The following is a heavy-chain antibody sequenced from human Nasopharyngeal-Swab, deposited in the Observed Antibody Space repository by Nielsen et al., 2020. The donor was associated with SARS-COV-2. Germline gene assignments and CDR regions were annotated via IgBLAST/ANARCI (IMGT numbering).Heavy chain of an antibody. Sequence: SETLSLTCTVSGGSISSGSDYWSWIRQPAGKGLEWIGRIYTSGSTNYNPSLKSRVTISVDTSKNQFSLKLSSVTAADTAVYYCAREVPKWRSSSFGEFDYWGQGTLVTVSS. D-gene: IGHD6-13*01. CDR1: GGSISSGSDY. CDR3: AREVPKWRSSSFGEFDY. V-gene: IGHV4-61*02. CDR2: IYTSGST. J-gene: IGHJ4*02.